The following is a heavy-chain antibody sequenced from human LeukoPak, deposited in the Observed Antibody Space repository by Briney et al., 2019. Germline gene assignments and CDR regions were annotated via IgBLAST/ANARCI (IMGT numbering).Heavy chain of an antibody. J-gene: IGHJ4*02. CDR3: ARGRRQYYYDSSGYAFYFDY. Sequence: SSETLSLTGAVYGGSFSGYYWSWIRQPPGKGLEWIGEINHSGSTNYNPSLKSRVTISVDTSKNQFSLKLSSVTAADTAVYYCARGRRQYYYDSSGYAFYFDYGGQGTLVTVSS. CDR1: GGSFSGYY. D-gene: IGHD3-22*01. CDR2: INHSGST. V-gene: IGHV4-34*01.